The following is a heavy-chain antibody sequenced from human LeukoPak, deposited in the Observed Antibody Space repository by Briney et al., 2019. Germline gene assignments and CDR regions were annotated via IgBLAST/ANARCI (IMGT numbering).Heavy chain of an antibody. CDR2: ISSSSSYI. CDR1: GFTFDDYA. J-gene: IGHJ4*02. Sequence: GGSLRLSCAASGFTFDDYAMNWVRQTPGKGLEWVSFISSSSSYIYYADSVKGRFTTSRDNANNSLYLQMHSLRAEDTAVYYCARDRFGGWSSGGFDYWGQGTLVTVSS. V-gene: IGHV3-21*01. D-gene: IGHD6-19*01. CDR3: ARDRFGGWSSGGFDY.